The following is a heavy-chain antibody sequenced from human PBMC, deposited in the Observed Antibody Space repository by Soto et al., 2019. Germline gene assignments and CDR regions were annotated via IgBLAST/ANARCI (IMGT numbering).Heavy chain of an antibody. CDR2: IYYSGST. D-gene: IGHD6-19*01. V-gene: IGHV4-59*01. J-gene: IGHJ4*02. CDR1: GGSISSYY. Sequence: PSETLSLTCTVSGGSISSYYWSWIRQPPGKGLEWIGYIYYSGSTNYNPPLKSRVTISVDTSKNQFSLKLSSVTAADTAVYYCARGGLRFHSSGWYYPLDYWGQGTLVTVSS. CDR3: ARGGLRFHSSGWYYPLDY.